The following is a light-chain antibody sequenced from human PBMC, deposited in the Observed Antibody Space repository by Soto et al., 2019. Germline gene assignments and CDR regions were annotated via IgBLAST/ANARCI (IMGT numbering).Light chain of an antibody. V-gene: IGKV3-11*01. Sequence: ILMTQSPATLSLSPGERATLSCRASQSVGKYLVWYQQKPGQAPRLLIYDASNRATGIPARFSGSGSGTDFTLTISSLEPEDFAVYYCQQRSNWPPTFGQGTKVDIK. J-gene: IGKJ1*01. CDR1: QSVGKY. CDR2: DAS. CDR3: QQRSNWPPT.